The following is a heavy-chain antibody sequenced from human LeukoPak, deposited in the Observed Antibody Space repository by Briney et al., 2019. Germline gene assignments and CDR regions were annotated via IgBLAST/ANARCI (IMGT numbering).Heavy chain of an antibody. CDR3: ARSEGIAARFRY. CDR2: INHSGST. Sequence: SETLSPTCAVYGGSFSGYYWSWIRQPPGKGLEWIGEINHSGSTNYNPSLKSRVTISVDTSKNQFSLKLSSVTAADTAVYYCARSEGIAARFRYRGQGTLVTVSS. CDR1: GGSFSGYY. D-gene: IGHD6-6*01. J-gene: IGHJ4*02. V-gene: IGHV4-34*01.